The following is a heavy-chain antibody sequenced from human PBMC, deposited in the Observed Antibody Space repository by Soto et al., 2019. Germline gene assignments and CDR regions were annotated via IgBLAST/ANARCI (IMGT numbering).Heavy chain of an antibody. J-gene: IGHJ4*02. CDR2: MNPNSGNT. CDR1: GYTFTSYD. Sequence: VASVKVSCKASGYTFTSYDINWVRQATGQGLEWMGWMNPNSGNTGYAQKFQGRVTMTRNTSISTAYMELSSLRSEDTAVYYCARGGKYYDFWSGYYTANFDYWGQGTLVTVSS. D-gene: IGHD3-3*01. CDR3: ARGGKYYDFWSGYYTANFDY. V-gene: IGHV1-8*01.